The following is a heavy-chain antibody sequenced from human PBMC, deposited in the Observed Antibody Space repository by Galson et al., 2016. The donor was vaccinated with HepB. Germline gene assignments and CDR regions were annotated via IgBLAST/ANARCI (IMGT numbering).Heavy chain of an antibody. CDR3: ARGGPSPVAHFDY. CDR1: GFTFSSFA. J-gene: IGHJ4*02. Sequence: SLRLSCAASGFTFSSFAMSWVRQAPGKGLEWVSAISGGGSTYYADSVKGRFTVSRDNAKNSLYLQMTSLRAEDTAVYYCARGGPSPVAHFDYWGQGTLVTVSS. D-gene: IGHD6-19*01. V-gene: IGHV3-23*01. CDR2: ISGGGST.